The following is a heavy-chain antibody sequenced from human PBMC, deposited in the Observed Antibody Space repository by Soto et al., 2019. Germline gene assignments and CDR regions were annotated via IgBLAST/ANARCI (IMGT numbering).Heavy chain of an antibody. CDR3: AREGIAAAGAPENPNWFDP. CDR2: IKQDGSEK. J-gene: IGHJ5*02. D-gene: IGHD6-13*01. V-gene: IGHV3-7*01. CDR1: GFTFSSYW. Sequence: GGSLRLSCAASGFTFSSYWMSWVRQAPGKGLEWVANIKQDGSEKYYVDSVKGRFTISRDNAKNSLYLQMNSLRAEDTAVYYCAREGIAAAGAPENPNWFDPWGQGTLVTVSS.